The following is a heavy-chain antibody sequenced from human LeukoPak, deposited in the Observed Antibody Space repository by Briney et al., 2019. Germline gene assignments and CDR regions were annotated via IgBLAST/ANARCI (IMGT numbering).Heavy chain of an antibody. J-gene: IGHJ6*02. CDR3: ARGSSSSWYWGYFYYYYGMDV. CDR2: ISSNGGST. D-gene: IGHD6-13*01. V-gene: IGHV3-64*01. Sequence: PGGSLRLSCAASGFTFSSYAMHWVRQAPGKGLQYVSAISSNGGSTYYANSVKGRFTISRDNSKNTLYLQMGSLRAEDMAVYYCARGSSSSWYWGYFYYYYGMDVWGQGTTVTVSS. CDR1: GFTFSSYA.